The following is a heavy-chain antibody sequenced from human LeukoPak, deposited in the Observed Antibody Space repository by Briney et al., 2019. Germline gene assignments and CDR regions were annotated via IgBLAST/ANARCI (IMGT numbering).Heavy chain of an antibody. CDR3: ARSNGDY. CDR1: GYTFTKYA. CDR2: INPKSGDT. Sequence: ASVKVSCKASGYTFTKYAVNWVRQAPGQGLEWMGWINPKSGDTNFAQKFQGRVTMTRETSISTGYMELSRLTSDDTAVYFCARSNGDYWGQGTLVTVSS. J-gene: IGHJ4*02. V-gene: IGHV1-2*02. D-gene: IGHD2-8*01.